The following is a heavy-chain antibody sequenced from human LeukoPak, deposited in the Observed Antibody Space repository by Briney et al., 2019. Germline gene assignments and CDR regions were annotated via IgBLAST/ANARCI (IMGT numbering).Heavy chain of an antibody. V-gene: IGHV4-34*01. J-gene: IGHJ5*02. CDR2: INHSGST. D-gene: IGHD2-2*01. CDR3: ARLRGRRYCSSTSCRNWFDP. Sequence: SETLSLTCAVYGGSFSGYYWSWIRQPPGKGLEWIGEINHSGSTNYNPSLKSRVTISVDTSKNQFSLKLSFVTAADTAVYYCARLRGRRYCSSTSCRNWFDPWGQGTLVTVSS. CDR1: GGSFSGYY.